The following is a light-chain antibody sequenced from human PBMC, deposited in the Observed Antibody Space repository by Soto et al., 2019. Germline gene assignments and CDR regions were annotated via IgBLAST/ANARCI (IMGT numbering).Light chain of an antibody. CDR3: QQRSNWPLIT. CDR2: DAS. V-gene: IGKV3D-20*02. J-gene: IGKJ5*01. Sequence: IMMTQPPATLSVSLGERATLSCRAGQSISSSFLAWYQQKPGQAPRLLIYDASNRATGIPARFSGSGSGTEFSLTISSLEPEDFAVYYCQQRSNWPLITFGQGTRLEIK. CDR1: QSISSSF.